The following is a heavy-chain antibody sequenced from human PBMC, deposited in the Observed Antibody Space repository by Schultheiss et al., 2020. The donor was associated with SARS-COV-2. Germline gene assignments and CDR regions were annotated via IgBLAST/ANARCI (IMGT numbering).Heavy chain of an antibody. CDR2: ISSSSSTI. Sequence: GGSLRLSCAASGFTFSSYEMNWVRQAPGKGLEWVSYISSSSSTIYYADSVKGRFTISRDNAKNSLYLQMNSLRAEDTAVYYCARVTTVRMRYYYYGMDVWGQGTTVTVSS. V-gene: IGHV3-48*01. CDR1: GFTFSSYE. CDR3: ARVTTVRMRYYYYGMDV. D-gene: IGHD3-10*01. J-gene: IGHJ6*02.